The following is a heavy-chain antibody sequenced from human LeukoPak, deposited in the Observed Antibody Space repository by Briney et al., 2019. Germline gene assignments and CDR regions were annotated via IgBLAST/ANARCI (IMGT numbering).Heavy chain of an antibody. CDR1: GFTFSNAW. D-gene: IGHD1-14*01. CDR3: TTDFRRQTGGN. J-gene: IGHJ1*01. CDR2: IKSKTDGGTT. Sequence: GGSLRLSCAASGFTFSNAWMSWVRQAPGKGLEWVGRIKSKTDGGTTDYAAPVKGRFTISGDDSKNTLYLQMNSLKTEDTAVYYCTTDFRRQTGGNWGAGNLVSVSS. V-gene: IGHV3-15*01.